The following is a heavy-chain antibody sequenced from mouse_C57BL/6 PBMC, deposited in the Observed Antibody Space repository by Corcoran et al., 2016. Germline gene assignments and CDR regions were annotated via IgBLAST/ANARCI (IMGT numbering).Heavy chain of an antibody. CDR2: INPNNGGT. V-gene: IGHV1-18*01. J-gene: IGHJ1*03. CDR3: ARGSSYGDWYFDV. CDR1: GYTFTDYN. Sequence: EVQLQQFGPELVKPGASVKIPCKASGYTFTDYNMDWVKQSHGKSLEWIGDINPNNGGTIYNQKFKGKATLTVDKSSSTAYMELRSLTSEDTAVYYCARGSSYGDWYFDVWGTGTTVTVSS. D-gene: IGHD1-1*01.